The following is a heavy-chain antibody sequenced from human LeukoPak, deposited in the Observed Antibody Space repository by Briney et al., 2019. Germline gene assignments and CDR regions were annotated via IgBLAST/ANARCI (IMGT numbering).Heavy chain of an antibody. D-gene: IGHD4-17*01. CDR1: GLTFSSYA. CDR3: AKDYGFLPPYYFDY. Sequence: GGSLRLSCAASGLTFSSYAMGWVRQAPGKGLEWVSAISGSGGSTYYADSVKGRFTISRDNSKNTLYLQMNSLRAEDTAVYYCAKDYGFLPPYYFDYWGRGTLVTVSS. CDR2: ISGSGGST. J-gene: IGHJ4*02. V-gene: IGHV3-23*01.